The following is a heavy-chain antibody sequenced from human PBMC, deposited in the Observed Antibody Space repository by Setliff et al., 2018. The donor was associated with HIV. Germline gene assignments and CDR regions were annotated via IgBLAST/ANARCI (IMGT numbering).Heavy chain of an antibody. CDR2: IYYGGT. D-gene: IGHD4-17*01. CDR1: GGSISRFY. J-gene: IGHJ6*03. V-gene: IGHV4-59*01. Sequence: PSETLSLTCTVSGGSISRFYWSWIRRPPGKGLEWIGSIYYGGTNYSPSLRSRVTISLDTSKNQFSLRLSSVTAADTALYFCARGFDHGDYEESGYVFYYMDVWGKGTTVTVSS. CDR3: ARGFDHGDYEESGYVFYYMDV.